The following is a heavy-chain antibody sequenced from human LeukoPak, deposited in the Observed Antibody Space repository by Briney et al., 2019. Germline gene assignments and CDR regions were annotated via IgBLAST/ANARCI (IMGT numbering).Heavy chain of an antibody. D-gene: IGHD3-10*01. Sequence: GASVKVSCKASGGTFSSYAISWVRQAPGQGLEWMGGIIPIFGTANYAQKFQGRVTITADKSTSTAYMELSSLRSEDTAVYYCARGGGRFTMVRGAFDYWGQGTLVTVSS. J-gene: IGHJ4*02. CDR1: GGTFSSYA. CDR3: ARGGGRFTMVRGAFDY. CDR2: IIPIFGTA. V-gene: IGHV1-69*06.